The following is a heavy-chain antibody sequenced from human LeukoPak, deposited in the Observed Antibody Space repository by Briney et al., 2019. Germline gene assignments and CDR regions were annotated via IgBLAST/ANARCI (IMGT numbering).Heavy chain of an antibody. J-gene: IGHJ6*02. D-gene: IGHD3-3*01. CDR3: ARHGDLKNYDFWSGYSYGMDV. Sequence: SETLSLTCTVSGGSISSYYWSWIRQPAGKGLEWIGRIYTSGSTNYNPSLKSRVTISVDTSKNQFSLKLSSVTAADTAVYYCARHGDLKNYDFWSGYSYGMDVWGQGTTVTVSS. V-gene: IGHV4-4*07. CDR1: GGSISSYY. CDR2: IYTSGST.